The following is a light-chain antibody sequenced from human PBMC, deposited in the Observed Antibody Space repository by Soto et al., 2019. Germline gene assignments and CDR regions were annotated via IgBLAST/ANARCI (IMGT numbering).Light chain of an antibody. J-gene: IGKJ4*01. CDR2: GAS. CDR1: QSVSISY. CDR3: QQYDSSPPFALT. V-gene: IGKV3-20*01. Sequence: EIVLTQSPGTLSLSPGERATLSCRASQSVSISYLAWYQQRPGQAPRLLIYGASSRATGIPDRFSGSGSGTDFTLTINRLEPEDFAVYYCQQYDSSPPFALTFGGETKMDIK.